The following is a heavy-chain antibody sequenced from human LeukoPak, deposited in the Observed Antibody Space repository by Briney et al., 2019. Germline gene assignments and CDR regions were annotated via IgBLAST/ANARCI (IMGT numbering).Heavy chain of an antibody. CDR2: ISACNGNT. CDR3: ARADGSGSYYPFDY. V-gene: IGHV1-18*01. Sequence: ASVKVSCKASGYTFTSYGISWVRQAPGQGLEWMGWISACNGNTNYAQKLQGRVTMTTDTSTSTAYMELRSLRSDDTAVYYCARADGSGSYYPFDYWGQGTLVTVSS. J-gene: IGHJ4*02. CDR1: GYTFTSYG. D-gene: IGHD3-10*01.